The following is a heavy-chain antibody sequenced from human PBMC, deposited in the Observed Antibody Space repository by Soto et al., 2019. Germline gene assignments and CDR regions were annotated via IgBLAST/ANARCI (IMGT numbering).Heavy chain of an antibody. Sequence: QVQLVQSGAEVKKPGSSVKVSCKASGGTFSSYAISWVREAPGQGLEWMGGIIPIFGTANYAQKFQGRVTITADESTSTAYMELSSLRSEDTAVYYCARDRMGQWELPSLHAFDIWGQGTMVTVSS. D-gene: IGHD1-26*01. CDR2: IIPIFGTA. V-gene: IGHV1-69*12. CDR1: GGTFSSYA. CDR3: ARDRMGQWELPSLHAFDI. J-gene: IGHJ3*02.